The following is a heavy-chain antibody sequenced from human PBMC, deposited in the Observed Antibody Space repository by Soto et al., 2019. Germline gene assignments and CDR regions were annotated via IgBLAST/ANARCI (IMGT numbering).Heavy chain of an antibody. CDR3: ARVPLGIAAAGTYYYYGMDV. CDR1: GYTFTSYA. Sequence: ASVKVSCKASGYTFTSYAMHWVRQAPGQRLEWMGWINAGNGNTKYSQKFQGRVTITRDTSASTAYMELSSPRSEDTAVYYCARVPLGIAAAGTYYYYGMDVWGQGTTVTVSS. D-gene: IGHD6-13*01. V-gene: IGHV1-3*01. J-gene: IGHJ6*02. CDR2: INAGNGNT.